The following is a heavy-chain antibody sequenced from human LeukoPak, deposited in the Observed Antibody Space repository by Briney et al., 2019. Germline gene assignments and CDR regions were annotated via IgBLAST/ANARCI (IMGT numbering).Heavy chain of an antibody. V-gene: IGHV4-59*01. CDR1: GGSISSYY. CDR3: ARRRSGHDAFDI. CDR2: IYYSGST. J-gene: IGHJ3*02. D-gene: IGHD3-3*01. Sequence: PSETLSLTCTVSGGSISSYYWSWIRQPPGEGLEWSGYIYYSGSTNYNPSLKSRVTISVDTSKNQFSLKLSSVTAADTAVYYCARRRSGHDAFDIWGQGTMVTVSS.